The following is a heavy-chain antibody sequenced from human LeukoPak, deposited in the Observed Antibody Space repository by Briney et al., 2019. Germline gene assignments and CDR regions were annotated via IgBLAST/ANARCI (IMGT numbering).Heavy chain of an antibody. D-gene: IGHD3-9*01. CDR2: TYYRSKWYN. Sequence: SQTLSLTCAISGDSVSSNSAAWNWIRQSPSRGLEWLGRTYYRSKWYNDYAVSVKSRITINPDTSKNQFSLQLNSVTPEDTAVYYCARAPLGYFDWLYKLDAFDIWGQGTMVTVSS. CDR3: ARAPLGYFDWLYKLDAFDI. J-gene: IGHJ3*02. CDR1: GDSVSSNSAA. V-gene: IGHV6-1*01.